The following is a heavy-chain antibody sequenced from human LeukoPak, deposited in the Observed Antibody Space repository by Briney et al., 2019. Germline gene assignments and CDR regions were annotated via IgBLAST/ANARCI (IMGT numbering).Heavy chain of an antibody. CDR1: GFTFSSYG. D-gene: IGHD2-15*01. CDR3: ARDPAVAATHFDY. J-gene: IGHJ4*02. Sequence: GGSLRLSCAASGFTFSSYGMHWVRQAPGKGLEWVAVISYDGSNKYYADSVKGRFTISRDNSKNTLYLQMNSLRAEDTAVYYCARDPAVAATHFDYWGQGTLVTVSS. V-gene: IGHV3-30*19. CDR2: ISYDGSNK.